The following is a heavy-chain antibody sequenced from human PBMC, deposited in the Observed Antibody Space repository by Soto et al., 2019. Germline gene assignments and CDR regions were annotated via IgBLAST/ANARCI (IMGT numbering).Heavy chain of an antibody. CDR2: ISSSSSYI. Sequence: PGGSLRLSCAASGFTFSSYSMNWVRQAPGKGLEWVSSISSSSSYIYYADSVKGRFTISRDNAKNSLYLQMNSLRAEDTAVYYCERNRQQLVYYFDYWGQGTLVTVSS. D-gene: IGHD6-13*01. CDR3: ERNRQQLVYYFDY. J-gene: IGHJ4*02. V-gene: IGHV3-21*01. CDR1: GFTFSSYS.